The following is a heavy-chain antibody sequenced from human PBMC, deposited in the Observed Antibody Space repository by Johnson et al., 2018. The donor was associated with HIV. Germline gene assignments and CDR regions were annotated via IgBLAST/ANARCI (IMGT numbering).Heavy chain of an antibody. V-gene: IGHV3-30*19. D-gene: IGHD5-24*01. Sequence: QVQLVESGGGVVQPGRSLTLSCAASGLTLSNYGMHWVRQAPGKGLEWVANIMQDGSEKYYADSVKGRFTISRDNSKNTLYLQMNSLRAEDTAVYYCARDGGAVEMATRIIGGAFDIWGQGTMVTVSS. CDR3: ARDGGAVEMATRIIGGAFDI. J-gene: IGHJ3*02. CDR2: IMQDGSEK. CDR1: GLTLSNYG.